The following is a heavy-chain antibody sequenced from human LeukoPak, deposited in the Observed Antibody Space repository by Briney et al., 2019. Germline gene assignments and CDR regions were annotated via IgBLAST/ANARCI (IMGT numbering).Heavy chain of an antibody. V-gene: IGHV3-30*02. CDR2: IRYDGSNK. CDR3: AKAALRGIAAAGTFPDYFDY. Sequence: GGSLRLSCAASGFTFSSYGMHWVRQAPGKGLEWVAFIRYDGSNKYYADSVKGRFTISRDNSKSTLYLQMNSLRAEDTAVYYCAKAALRGIAAAGTFPDYFDYWGQGTLVTVSS. CDR1: GFTFSSYG. D-gene: IGHD6-13*01. J-gene: IGHJ4*02.